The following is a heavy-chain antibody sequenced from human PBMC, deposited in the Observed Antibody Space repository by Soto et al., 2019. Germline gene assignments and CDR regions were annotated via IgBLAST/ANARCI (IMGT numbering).Heavy chain of an antibody. D-gene: IGHD6-13*01. V-gene: IGHV3-15*07. CDR2: IRTKSERDPT. J-gene: IGHJ5*02. CDR3: TTLGGRVAAAGNP. Sequence: EVQLVESGGGVVEPGGSLRLSCAASGFTFKNAWLNWVRQAPGKGLEWVGRIRTKSERDPTDYAAPVKGRFTISRDDSRNTLYLQMNSLKTEDTATYYCTTLGGRVAAAGNPWGQGTLVSVSS. CDR1: GFTFKNAW.